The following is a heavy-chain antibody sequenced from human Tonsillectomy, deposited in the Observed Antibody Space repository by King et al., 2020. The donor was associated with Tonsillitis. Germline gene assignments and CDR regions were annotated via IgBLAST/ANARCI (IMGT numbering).Heavy chain of an antibody. CDR2: LSHDGTNV. D-gene: IGHD2-21*01. Sequence: VQLVESGGGVVQPGRSLRLSCAASGFSFSDHAMHWVRQAPGKGLEWLTLLSHDGTNVYYAPSVRGRFTISRDNSMNTLYLQMNSLRIEDTAVYYCVRPRGPRSLKFHFDLWGQGILVTVSS. J-gene: IGHJ4*02. CDR3: VRPRGPRSLKFHFDL. CDR1: GFSFSDHA. V-gene: IGHV3-30-3*02.